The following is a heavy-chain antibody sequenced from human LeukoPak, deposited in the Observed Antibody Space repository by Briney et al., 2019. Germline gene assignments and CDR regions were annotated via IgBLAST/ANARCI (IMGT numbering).Heavy chain of an antibody. Sequence: PGGPLRLSCTASGFRFSDYYMNWFRQTPGKGPEWLSYISHSGATVQYADSVRGRFTVSRDNHKNTLYLQMTSLRVEDTAVYYCARDGAYDDASGYRADFWGQGTLVTVSS. J-gene: IGHJ4*02. V-gene: IGHV3-11*01. D-gene: IGHD3-22*01. CDR3: ARDGAYDDASGYRADF. CDR1: GFRFSDYY. CDR2: ISHSGATV.